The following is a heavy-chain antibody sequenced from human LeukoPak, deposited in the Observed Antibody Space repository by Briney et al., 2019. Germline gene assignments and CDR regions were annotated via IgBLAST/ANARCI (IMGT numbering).Heavy chain of an antibody. Sequence: SVKVSCKASGGTFSSYAISWVRQAPGQGLEWMGGIIPIFGTANYAQKFQGRVTITADESTSTAYMELSSLRSEDTAVCYCARWKRSGYYFDYWGQGTLVTVSS. V-gene: IGHV1-69*01. D-gene: IGHD3-22*01. CDR2: IIPIFGTA. J-gene: IGHJ4*02. CDR1: GGTFSSYA. CDR3: ARWKRSGYYFDY.